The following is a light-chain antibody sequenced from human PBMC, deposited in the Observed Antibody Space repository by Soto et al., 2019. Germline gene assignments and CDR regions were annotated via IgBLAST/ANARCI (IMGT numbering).Light chain of an antibody. CDR2: DVT. J-gene: IGLJ2*01. CDR1: SSDVGDFNY. Sequence: QSALTQPASVSGSPGRSVTISCTGTSSDVGDFNYVSWYQHLPGRAPKLIIYDVTNRPSGISYPFSASKSGRTASLTISGLRAEDEAYYYCSSYSCSTTHVVFGGGTKLTVL. V-gene: IGLV2-14*03. CDR3: SSYSCSTTHVV.